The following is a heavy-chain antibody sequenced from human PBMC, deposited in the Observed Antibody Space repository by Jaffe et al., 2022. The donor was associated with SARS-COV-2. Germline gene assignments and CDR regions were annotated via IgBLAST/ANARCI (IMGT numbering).Heavy chain of an antibody. Sequence: QVQLVESGGGVVQPGRSLRLSCAASGFSFSTYAMHWVRQAPGKGLEWVAVMSYDGSNKNYADSVKGRFTISRDNAKNTLYLQMNSLRAEDAAVYYCSSAMGPYYYYGLDVWGQGTTVIVSS. CDR1: GFSFSTYA. V-gene: IGHV3-30*04. J-gene: IGHJ6*02. CDR3: SSAMGPYYYYGLDV. CDR2: MSYDGSNK.